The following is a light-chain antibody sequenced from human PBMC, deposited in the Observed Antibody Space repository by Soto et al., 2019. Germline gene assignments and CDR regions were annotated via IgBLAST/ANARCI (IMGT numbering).Light chain of an antibody. V-gene: IGKV1-5*01. CDR1: QSISSW. CDR3: QQYNSYLYT. CDR2: GAS. J-gene: IGKJ2*01. Sequence: DIQMTQSPSTLSASVGDRVTITCRASQSISSWLAWYQQKPEKAPSLLIYGASSLESGVPSRFSGSGSGTEFTLTISSLQPDDFATYYCQQYNSYLYTFGQGTKLEIK.